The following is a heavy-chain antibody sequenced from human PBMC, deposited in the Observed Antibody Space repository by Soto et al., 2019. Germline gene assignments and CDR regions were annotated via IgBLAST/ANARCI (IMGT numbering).Heavy chain of an antibody. CDR3: ARHHADRGPGLNFDY. CDR1: GGTFSSYA. Sequence: SVKVSCKASGGTFSSYAISWVRQAPGQGLEWMGGIIPIFGTANYAQKFQGRVTITADESTSTAYMELSSLRSEDTAVYYCARHHADRGPGLNFDYWGQGTLVTVSS. V-gene: IGHV1-69*13. CDR2: IIPIFGTA. D-gene: IGHD3-10*01. J-gene: IGHJ4*02.